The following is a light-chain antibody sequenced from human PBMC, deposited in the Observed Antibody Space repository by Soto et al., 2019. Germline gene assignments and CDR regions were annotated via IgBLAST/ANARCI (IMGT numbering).Light chain of an antibody. CDR2: KAS. Sequence: DIQMTQSPSTLSASVGDRVTITCRASQSINNWLAWYQQKPGKAPKVLIYKASNLESGAPSRFSGSGSGTEFTLTISSLQPDDFATYYCQQYNSYSQTFGQGTKVEIK. V-gene: IGKV1-5*03. J-gene: IGKJ1*01. CDR3: QQYNSYSQT. CDR1: QSINNW.